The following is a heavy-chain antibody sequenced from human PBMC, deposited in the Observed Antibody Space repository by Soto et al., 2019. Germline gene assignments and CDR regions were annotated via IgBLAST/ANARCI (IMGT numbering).Heavy chain of an antibody. CDR2: IVPIFGTA. CDR1: GGTFSNYA. D-gene: IGHD2-8*02. CDR3: ASPTGKLDY. J-gene: IGHJ4*02. Sequence: QVQLVQSGAEVKKPGSSVKVSCKASGGTFSNYAISWVRQAPGEGLEWMGGIVPIFGTANYAQKFQGRVTITADESTSTAYMELSSLRSDDTAVYYCASPTGKLDYWGQGTLVTVSS. V-gene: IGHV1-69*01.